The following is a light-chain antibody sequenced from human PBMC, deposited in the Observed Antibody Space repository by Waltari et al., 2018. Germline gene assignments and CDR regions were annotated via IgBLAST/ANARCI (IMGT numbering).Light chain of an antibody. J-gene: IGKJ1*01. Sequence: IVLTQSPGTLSLSPGERATLSCRASQSVSRALAWYQQKPGQVPWLLIYAASTRATGVPDRFSGSGSGTDFSLTISRLDPEDFAVYYCQHYVNLPVTFGQGTKVEI. V-gene: IGKV3-20*01. CDR1: QSVSRA. CDR3: QHYVNLPVT. CDR2: AAS.